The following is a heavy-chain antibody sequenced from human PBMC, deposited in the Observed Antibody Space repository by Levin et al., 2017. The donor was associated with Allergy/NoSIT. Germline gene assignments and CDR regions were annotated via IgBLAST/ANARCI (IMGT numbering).Heavy chain of an antibody. CDR3: AVVVPGTPNWFDP. CDR2: IYSGGST. Sequence: RSGGSLRLSCAASGFTVSSSYMTWVRQAPGKGLEWVSFIYSGGSTYYAGSVKGRFTISRDNSKNTLYLQMNSLRAEDTAVYYCAVVVPGTPNWFDPWGQGTLVTVSS. D-gene: IGHD2-2*01. J-gene: IGHJ5*02. CDR1: GFTVSSSY. V-gene: IGHV3-66*01.